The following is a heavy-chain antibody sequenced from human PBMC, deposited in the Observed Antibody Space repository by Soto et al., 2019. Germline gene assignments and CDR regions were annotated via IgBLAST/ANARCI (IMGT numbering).Heavy chain of an antibody. CDR1: GFRFNSYA. J-gene: IGHJ6*02. V-gene: IGHV3-23*01. D-gene: IGHD6-25*01. Sequence: WGSLRLSCAASGFRFNSYAMSWVRQAPGKGLEWVSGISAVYERTSYAGSVKGRFSISRDSSKNTVYLQMSSLRGEDTALYYCAKGRSGEYYYYAMDVWGPGTTVTVSS. CDR3: AKGRSGEYYYYAMDV. CDR2: ISAVYERT.